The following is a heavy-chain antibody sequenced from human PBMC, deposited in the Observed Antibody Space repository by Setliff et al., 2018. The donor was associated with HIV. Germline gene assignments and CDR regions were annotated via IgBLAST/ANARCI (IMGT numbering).Heavy chain of an antibody. CDR2: TYYRSKWSN. Sequence: SQTLSLPCVISGDSVSSNTAAWNWIRQSPSRGLEWLGRTYYRSKWSNDYAVSVKSRITINPDTSKNQFSLRLNSVTPEDTAVYFCARGGDWDYNYYMDVWDKGTTVTVSS. CDR1: GDSVSSNTAA. CDR3: ARGGDWDYNYYMDV. D-gene: IGHD3-16*01. J-gene: IGHJ6*03. V-gene: IGHV6-1*01.